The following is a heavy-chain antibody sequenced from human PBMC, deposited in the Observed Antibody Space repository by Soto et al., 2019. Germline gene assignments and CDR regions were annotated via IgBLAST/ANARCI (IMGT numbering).Heavy chain of an antibody. V-gene: IGHV3-9*01. D-gene: IGHD3-16*02. Sequence: DVQLVESGGGLVQPGRSLRLSCAASGFTFDDYAMHWVRQAPGKGLEWVSGISWNSGSIGYADSVKGRFTISRDNAKNSLYLQMNSLRAEDTALYYCAKDEGLRLGELSYFDYWGQGTLVTVSS. CDR1: GFTFDDYA. J-gene: IGHJ4*02. CDR3: AKDEGLRLGELSYFDY. CDR2: ISWNSGSI.